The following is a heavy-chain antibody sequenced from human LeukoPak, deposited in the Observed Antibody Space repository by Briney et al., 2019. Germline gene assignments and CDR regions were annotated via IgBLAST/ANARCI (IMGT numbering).Heavy chain of an antibody. D-gene: IGHD3-10*01. J-gene: IGHJ4*02. Sequence: GGSLRLSCAASGFTFSSYAMTWVRQAPGKGLEWVGRSRNKAKGYSTEYAASVKGRFTISRDDSKNSLYLHMNSLRAEDTAVYYCATFGSGSRGANSFDYWGQGTLVTVSS. V-gene: IGHV3-72*01. CDR3: ATFGSGSRGANSFDY. CDR1: GFTFSSYA. CDR2: SRNKAKGYST.